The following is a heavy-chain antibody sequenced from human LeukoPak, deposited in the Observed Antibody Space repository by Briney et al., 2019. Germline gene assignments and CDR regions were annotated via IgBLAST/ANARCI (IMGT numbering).Heavy chain of an antibody. J-gene: IGHJ4*02. V-gene: IGHV4-61*05. CDR1: GGSIRSSYYY. CDR2: IYYGGST. CDR3: ARGRCSGGSCAFDY. Sequence: PSETLSLTCTVSGGSIRSSYYYWGWIRQPPGKGLEWIGYIYYGGSTNYNPSLKSRVTISVDTSKNQFSLKLSSVTAADTAVYYCARGRCSGGSCAFDYWGQGTLVTVSS. D-gene: IGHD2-15*01.